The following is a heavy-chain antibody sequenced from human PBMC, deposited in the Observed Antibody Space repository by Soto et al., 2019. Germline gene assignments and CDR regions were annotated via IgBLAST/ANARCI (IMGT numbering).Heavy chain of an antibody. CDR3: ARGSRIAARHFDY. CDR1: GGSFSGYY. J-gene: IGHJ4*02. D-gene: IGHD6-6*01. Sequence: SETLSLTCAVYGGSFSGYYWSWIRQPPGKGLEWIGEINHSGSTNYNPSLKSRVTISVDTSKNQFSLKLSSVTAADTAVYYCARGSRIAARHFDYWGQGTLVTVSS. V-gene: IGHV4-34*01. CDR2: INHSGST.